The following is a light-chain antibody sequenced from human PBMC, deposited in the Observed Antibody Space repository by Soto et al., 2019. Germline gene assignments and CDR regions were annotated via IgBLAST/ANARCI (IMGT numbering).Light chain of an antibody. J-gene: IGLJ1*01. V-gene: IGLV2-14*01. CDR2: EVS. CDR1: SSDIGGYSY. CDR3: TSYTLSSTLLYV. Sequence: QSVLTQPASVSGSPGQSITISCTGTSSDIGGYSYVSWYQHHPGKAPKLMIYEVSNRPSGVSNRFSGSKSGNTASLTISGLQADDEADYYCTSYTLSSTLLYVFGTGTKLTVL.